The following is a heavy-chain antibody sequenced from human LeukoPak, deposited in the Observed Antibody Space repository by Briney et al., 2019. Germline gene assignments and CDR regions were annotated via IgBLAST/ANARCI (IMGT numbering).Heavy chain of an antibody. V-gene: IGHV3-23*01. CDR1: GFSFSRYD. D-gene: IGHD3-10*01. J-gene: IGHJ4*02. CDR2: ISGSGGST. CDR3: ARVKIGELLSQTYLDY. Sequence: GGSLRLSCAASGFSFSRYDLSWVRQAPGKGLECVSAISGSGGSTYYADSVKGRFTISRDNSKNTLYLQMNSLRAEDTAVYYCARVKIGELLSQTYLDYWGQGTLVTVSS.